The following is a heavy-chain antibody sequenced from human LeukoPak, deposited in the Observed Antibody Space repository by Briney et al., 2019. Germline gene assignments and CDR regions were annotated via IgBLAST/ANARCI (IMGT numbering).Heavy chain of an antibody. J-gene: IGHJ3*02. CDR3: AKGYYEIHDAFDI. CDR1: GFIFSSYV. V-gene: IGHV3-30*18. CDR2: ISYDGRNK. Sequence: PGGSLRLSCSASGFIFSSYVMHWVRQAPGKGLEWVAFISYDGRNKYYADSVKGRFTISRDNSKNTLFLQMNSLRAEDTAVYYCAKGYYEIHDAFDIWGQGTMVTVSS. D-gene: IGHD3-9*01.